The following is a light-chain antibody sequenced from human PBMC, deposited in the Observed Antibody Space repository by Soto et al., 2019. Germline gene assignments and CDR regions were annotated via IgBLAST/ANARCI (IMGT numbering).Light chain of an antibody. Sequence: QSVLTQPPSASGSPGQAVTISSTGTSSDVGAYNYVSWYQQHPGKAPKLMIYEVTKRPSGVPDRFSGSKSGNTASLTVSGLQAEHEADYYCSSYADSISVLFGGGTKLTVL. J-gene: IGLJ3*02. V-gene: IGLV2-8*01. CDR1: SSDVGAYNY. CDR2: EVT. CDR3: SSYADSISVL.